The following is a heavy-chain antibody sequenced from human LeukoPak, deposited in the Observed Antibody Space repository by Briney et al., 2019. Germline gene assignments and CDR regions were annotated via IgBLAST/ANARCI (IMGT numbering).Heavy chain of an antibody. D-gene: IGHD2-2*01. CDR3: ARGVTRYCSSTSCYYFDY. Sequence: GGSRRLSCAASGFTFSSYGMHWVRQAPGKGLEWVAVIWYDGGNKYHADSVKGRFTISRDNSKNTLYLQMNSLRAEDTAVYYCARGVTRYCSSTSCYYFDYWGQGTLVTVSS. CDR1: GFTFSSYG. CDR2: IWYDGGNK. J-gene: IGHJ4*02. V-gene: IGHV3-33*08.